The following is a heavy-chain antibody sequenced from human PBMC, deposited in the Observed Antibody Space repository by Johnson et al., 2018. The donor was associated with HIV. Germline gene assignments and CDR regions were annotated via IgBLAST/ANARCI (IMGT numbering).Heavy chain of an antibody. CDR2: INQDGSEK. CDR1: GFTLSNYW. V-gene: IGHV3-7*05. CDR3: ARLIAAADAFDI. J-gene: IGHJ3*02. Sequence: VHLVESGGGLVQRGGSLRLSCAASGFTLSNYWMSWVRQAPGKGLEWVANINQDGSEKYFVDSVKGRFTISRDNAKNSLYLQMNTLRAEDTAVYYCARLIAAADAFDIWGQGTMVTVSS. D-gene: IGHD6-13*01.